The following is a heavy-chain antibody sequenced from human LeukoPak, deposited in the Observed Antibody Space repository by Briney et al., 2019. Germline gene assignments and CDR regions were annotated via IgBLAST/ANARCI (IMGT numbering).Heavy chain of an antibody. J-gene: IGHJ2*01. CDR2: IYTSGST. CDR1: GGSISSYY. D-gene: IGHD6-13*01. V-gene: IGHV4-4*07. CDR3: ARDTGPFIAAAGSYFDL. Sequence: SETLSLTCTVSGGSISSYYWSWIRQPAGKGLEWIGRIYTSGSTNYNPSLKSRVTMSVDTSKNQFSLKLSSVTAADTAVYYCARDTGPFIAAAGSYFDLWGRGTLVTVSS.